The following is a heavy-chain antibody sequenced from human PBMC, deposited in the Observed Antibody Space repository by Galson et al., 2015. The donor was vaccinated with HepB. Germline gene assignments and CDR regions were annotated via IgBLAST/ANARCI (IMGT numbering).Heavy chain of an antibody. D-gene: IGHD2-2*02. CDR3: ASGFYCSSTSCYMYFDY. CDR2: TYYRSKWYN. CDR1: GDSVSSNSAA. V-gene: IGHV6-1*01. Sequence: CAISGDSVSSNSAAWNWIRQSPSRGLEWLGRTYYRSKWYNDYAVSVKSRITINPDTSKNQFSLQLNSVTPEDTAVYYCASGFYCSSTSCYMYFDYWGQGTLVTVSS. J-gene: IGHJ4*02.